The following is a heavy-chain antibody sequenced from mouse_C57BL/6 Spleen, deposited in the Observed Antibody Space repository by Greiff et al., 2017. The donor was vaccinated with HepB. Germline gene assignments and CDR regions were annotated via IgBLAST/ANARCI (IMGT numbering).Heavy chain of an antibody. D-gene: IGHD2-3*01. CDR2: IDPEDGET. CDR3: ARYDGSLLYFDY. J-gene: IGHJ2*01. V-gene: IGHV14-2*01. Sequence: EVKVVESGAELVKPGASVKLSCTASGFNIKDYYMHWVKQRTEQGLEWIGRIDPEDGETKYAPKFQGKATITADTSSNTAYLQLSSLTSEDTAVYYCARYDGSLLYFDYWGQGTTLTVSS. CDR1: GFNIKDYY.